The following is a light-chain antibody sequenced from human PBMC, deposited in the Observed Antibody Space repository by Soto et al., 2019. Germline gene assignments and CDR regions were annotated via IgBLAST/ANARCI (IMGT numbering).Light chain of an antibody. CDR1: ESISGW. CDR2: KAS. V-gene: IGKV1-5*03. CDR3: QQYNSYPRT. Sequence: DIQMTQSPSTLSASVGDRVTITCRASESISGWLAWYQQKPGKDPKLLIFKASTLESGVPSRFSGSGSGTEFTLSISSLQPDDFATYYCQQYNSYPRTFGQGTKVEIK. J-gene: IGKJ1*01.